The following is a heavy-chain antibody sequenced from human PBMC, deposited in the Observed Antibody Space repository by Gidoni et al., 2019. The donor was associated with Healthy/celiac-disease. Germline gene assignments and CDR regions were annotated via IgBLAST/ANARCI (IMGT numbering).Heavy chain of an antibody. J-gene: IGHJ4*02. CDR1: GGSISSSSYY. CDR3: ASLWDCGGDCYSGESYYFDY. CDR2: IYYSGST. V-gene: IGHV4-39*01. Sequence: QLQLQESGPGLVKPSETLSLTCTVSGGSISSSSYYWGWIRQPPGKGLEWIGSIYYSGSTYYNPSLKSRVTISVDTSKNQFSLKLSSVTAADTAVYYCASLWDCGGDCYSGESYYFDYWGQGTLVTVSS. D-gene: IGHD2-21*02.